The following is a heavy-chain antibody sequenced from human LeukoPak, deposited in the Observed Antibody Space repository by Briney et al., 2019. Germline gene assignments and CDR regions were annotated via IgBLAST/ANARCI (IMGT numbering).Heavy chain of an antibody. CDR3: ARSTDYYDSSGYYYMDV. D-gene: IGHD3-22*01. V-gene: IGHV1-2*02. CDR2: INPNSGGT. CDR1: GYTFTGYY. J-gene: IGHJ6*03. Sequence: ASVKVSCKASGYTFTGYYMHWVRQAPGQGLEWMGWINPNSGGTNYAQKFQGRVTMTRDTSISTAYMELSRLRSDDTAVYYCARSTDYYDSSGYYYMDVWGKGTTVTVSS.